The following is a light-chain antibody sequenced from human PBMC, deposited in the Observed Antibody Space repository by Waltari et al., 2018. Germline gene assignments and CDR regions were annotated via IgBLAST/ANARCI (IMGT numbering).Light chain of an antibody. V-gene: IGLV1-44*01. CDR1: SSNIGSNT. Sequence: QSVLPQPPSASGTPGQRVTISCSGSSSNIGSNTINSYQQLPGTAPKRIIYRNNQRPSGVPDRFSGSKSGTSASLAISGLQSEDEADYYCAAWDDSLNGVVFGGGTKLTVL. CDR2: RNN. CDR3: AAWDDSLNGVV. J-gene: IGLJ2*01.